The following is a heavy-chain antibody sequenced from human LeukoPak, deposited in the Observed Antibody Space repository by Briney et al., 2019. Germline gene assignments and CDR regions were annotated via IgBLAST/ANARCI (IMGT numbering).Heavy chain of an antibody. J-gene: IGHJ3*02. CDR1: GGTFSSYT. CDR3: ANLFGSDDAFDI. CDR2: IIPILGIA. Sequence: VAXVKVSCKASGGTFSSYTISWVRQAPGQGLEWMGRIIPILGIANYAQRFQGRVTITADKSTSTAYMELSSLRSEDTAVYYCANLFGSDDAFDIWGQGTMVTVSS. D-gene: IGHD3-3*01. V-gene: IGHV1-69*02.